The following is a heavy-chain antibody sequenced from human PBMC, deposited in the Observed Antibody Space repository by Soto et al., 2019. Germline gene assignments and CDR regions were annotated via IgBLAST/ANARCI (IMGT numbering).Heavy chain of an antibody. V-gene: IGHV5-51*01. D-gene: IGHD3-9*01. J-gene: IGHJ6*02. CDR3: ARSDLGPLRYFDWLSPPPGLGMDV. CDR1: GYSFTSYW. CDR2: IYPGDSDT. Sequence: PGESLKISCKGSGYSFTSYWIGWVRQMPGRGLEWMGIIYPGDSDTRYSPSFQGQVTISADKSISTAYLQWSSLKASDTAMYYCARSDLGPLRYFDWLSPPPGLGMDVWGQGTTVTVSS.